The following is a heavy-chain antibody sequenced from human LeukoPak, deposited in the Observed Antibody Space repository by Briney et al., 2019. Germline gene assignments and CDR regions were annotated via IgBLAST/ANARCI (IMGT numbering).Heavy chain of an antibody. D-gene: IGHD2-15*01. J-gene: IGHJ4*02. V-gene: IGHV3-48*01. CDR3: AKYCSGGSCLFDY. CDR2: ISSSSSTI. Sequence: PGGSLRLSCAASGFTFSSSSMNWVRQAPGKGLEWVSYISSSSSTIYYADSVKGRFTISRNNAKNSLYLQMNSLRAEDTAVYYCAKYCSGGSCLFDYWGQGTLVTVSS. CDR1: GFTFSSSS.